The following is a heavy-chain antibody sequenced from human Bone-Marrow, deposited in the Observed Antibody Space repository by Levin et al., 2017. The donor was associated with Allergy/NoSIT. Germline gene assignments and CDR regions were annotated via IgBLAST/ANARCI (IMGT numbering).Heavy chain of an antibody. CDR3: ARVVGSRNYYYYGMDV. CDR2: ISYDGSNK. Sequence: GESLKISCAASGFTFSSYAMHWVRQAPGKGLEWVAVISYDGSNKYYADSVKGRFTISRDNSKNTLYLQMNSLRAEDTAVYYCARVVGSRNYYYYGMDVWGQGTTVTVSS. CDR1: GFTFSSYA. V-gene: IGHV3-30*04. D-gene: IGHD6-13*01. J-gene: IGHJ6*02.